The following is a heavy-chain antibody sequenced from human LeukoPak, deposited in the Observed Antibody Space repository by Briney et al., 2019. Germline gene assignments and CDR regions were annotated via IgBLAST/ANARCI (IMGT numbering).Heavy chain of an antibody. Sequence: PSETLSLTCTVSGGSISSYYWSWIRQPPRKGLEWIGYIYYSGSTNYNPSLKSRVTISVDTSKNQFSLKLSSVTAADTAVYYCARGSSSWYRGAFDIWGQGTMVTVSS. V-gene: IGHV4-59*08. CDR2: IYYSGST. CDR3: ARGSSSWYRGAFDI. D-gene: IGHD6-13*01. J-gene: IGHJ3*02. CDR1: GGSISSYY.